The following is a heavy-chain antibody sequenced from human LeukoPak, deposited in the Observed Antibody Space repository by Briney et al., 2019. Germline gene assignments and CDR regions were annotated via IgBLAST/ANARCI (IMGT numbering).Heavy chain of an antibody. CDR3: ARGPYSSSWYVGFLFPDDRPDFDY. CDR1: GFTFGSYG. V-gene: IGHV3-33*01. Sequence: GGSLRLSCAASGFTFGSYGMHWVRQAPGKGLEWVAVIWYDGSNKYYADSVKGRFTISRDNSKNTLYLQMNSLRAEDTAVYYCARGPYSSSWYVGFLFPDDRPDFDYWGQGTLVTVSS. CDR2: IWYDGSNK. J-gene: IGHJ4*02. D-gene: IGHD6-13*01.